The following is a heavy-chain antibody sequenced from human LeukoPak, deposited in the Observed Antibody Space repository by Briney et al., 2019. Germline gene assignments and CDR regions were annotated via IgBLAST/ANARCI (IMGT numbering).Heavy chain of an antibody. CDR2: INPNSGDT. D-gene: IGHD2-21*02. J-gene: IGHJ5*02. Sequence: GASVKVSCKASGYTFTGYYIHWVRQAPGQGPEYMGWINPNSGDTNYAQKFQDRVTLTRDTSISTAYMELSNLRSDDTAMYYCARPNGDFYNWFDTWGQGTLVTLSS. CDR1: GYTFTGYY. V-gene: IGHV1-2*02. CDR3: ARPNGDFYNWFDT.